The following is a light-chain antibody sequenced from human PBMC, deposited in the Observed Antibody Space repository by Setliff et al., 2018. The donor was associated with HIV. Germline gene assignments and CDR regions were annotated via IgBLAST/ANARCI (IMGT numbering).Light chain of an antibody. CDR1: SSDVGSRYNY. CDR2: DVT. CDR3: CSYLSTNNYV. Sequence: QSVLTQPASVSGSPGQSITISCTGTSSDVGSRYNYVSWYQQHPGKAPKLIIFDVTYRPSGVSDRFSGSKSGNMASLTISGLHAEDEADYYCCSYLSTNNYVFGSGTKGTVL. V-gene: IGLV2-14*03. J-gene: IGLJ1*01.